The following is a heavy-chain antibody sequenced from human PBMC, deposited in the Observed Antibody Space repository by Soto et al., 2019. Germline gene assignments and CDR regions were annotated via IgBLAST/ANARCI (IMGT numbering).Heavy chain of an antibody. CDR1: GGTSSSYT. Sequence: GASVKVSCKASGGTSSSYTISWVRQAPGQGLEWMGRIIPILGIANYAQKFQGRVTITADKSTSTAYMELNSLRSDDTAVYYFSRNDLRFLEWLSPNWFDRWGQGTLVTVSS. CDR3: SRNDLRFLEWLSPNWFDR. J-gene: IGHJ5*02. D-gene: IGHD3-3*01. V-gene: IGHV1-69*02. CDR2: IIPILGIA.